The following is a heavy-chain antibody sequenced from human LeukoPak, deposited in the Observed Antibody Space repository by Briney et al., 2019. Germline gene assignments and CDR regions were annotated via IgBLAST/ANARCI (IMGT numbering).Heavy chain of an antibody. D-gene: IGHD4-17*01. CDR2: ISSSSSYI. CDR1: GVTFSSYS. V-gene: IGHV3-21*01. CDR3: ARDLDYGDRVYFDY. J-gene: IGHJ4*02. Sequence: GGSLRLSCAASGVTFSSYSMNWVRQAPGKGLEWVSSISSSSSYIYYADSVKGRFTISRYNAKNSMYLQMNTLRADDTAVYYCARDLDYGDRVYFDYWGQGTLVTVSS.